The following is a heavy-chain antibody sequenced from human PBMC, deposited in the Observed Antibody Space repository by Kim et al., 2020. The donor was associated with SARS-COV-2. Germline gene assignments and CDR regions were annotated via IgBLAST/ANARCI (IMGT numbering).Heavy chain of an antibody. J-gene: IGHJ4*02. CDR2: IYTSGST. CDR1: GGSISSYY. V-gene: IGHV4-4*07. D-gene: IGHD4-4*01. Sequence: SETLSLTCTVSGGSISSYYWSWIRQPAGKGLEWIGRIYTSGSTNYNPSLKSRVTMSVDTSKNQFPLKLSSVTAADTAVYYCARGPESVTHVGFDYWGQVTLLRVSS. CDR3: ARGPESVTHVGFDY.